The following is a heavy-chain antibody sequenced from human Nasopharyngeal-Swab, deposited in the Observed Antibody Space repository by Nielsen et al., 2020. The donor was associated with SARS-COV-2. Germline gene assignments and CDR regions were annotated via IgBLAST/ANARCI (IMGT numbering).Heavy chain of an antibody. CDR1: GGSISSYY. CDR3: ARTGYSSGWYFILGY. J-gene: IGHJ4*02. Sequence: SETLSLTCTVSGGSISSYYWRWIRQPPGKGLEWIGYIYYSGSTNYNPSLKSRVTISVDTSKNQFSLKLSSVTAADTAVYYCARTGYSSGWYFILGYWGQGTLVTVSS. V-gene: IGHV4-59*01. D-gene: IGHD6-19*01. CDR2: IYYSGST.